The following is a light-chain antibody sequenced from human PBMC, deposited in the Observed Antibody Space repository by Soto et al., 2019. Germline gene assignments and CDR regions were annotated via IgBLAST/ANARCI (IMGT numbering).Light chain of an antibody. CDR1: SSDVGGYNH. J-gene: IGLJ2*01. V-gene: IGLV2-14*03. CDR2: DVS. Sequence: QSALTQPASVSGSPGQSITISCTGTSSDVGGYNHVSWYQQHPGEAPKLMIYDVSSRPSGVSNRFSGSKAADTASLTISGLQAEDEADYYCSSCASTDTPMVFGGGTKLTVL. CDR3: SSCASTDTPMV.